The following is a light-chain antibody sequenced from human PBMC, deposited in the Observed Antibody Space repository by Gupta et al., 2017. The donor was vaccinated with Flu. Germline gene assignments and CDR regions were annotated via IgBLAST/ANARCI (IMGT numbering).Light chain of an antibody. J-gene: IGKJ2*01. Sequence: DIQMTQSPSSLSASVGDRVTITCRASQSISNYLNWYQQKPGKAPKVLIYSASTLQSGVPSRFSGGGSGTDFTLTINSLQPEDFATDFCQQSYSNPVYTFGQGTKVEIK. CDR3: QQSYSNPVYT. V-gene: IGKV1-39*01. CDR1: QSISNY. CDR2: SAS.